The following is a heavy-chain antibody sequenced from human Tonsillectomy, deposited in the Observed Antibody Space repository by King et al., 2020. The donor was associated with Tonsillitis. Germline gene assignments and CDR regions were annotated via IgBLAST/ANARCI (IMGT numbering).Heavy chain of an antibody. CDR1: GFTFSSYS. J-gene: IGHJ6*03. CDR3: AKIAAAGIYYYYMDV. V-gene: IGHV3-21*01. CDR2: ISSTSSYI. Sequence: EQLVQSGGGLVKPGGSLRLSCAALGFTFSSYSMNWVRQAPGKGLEWVSSISSTSSYIYYADSVKGRFTISRDNAKNSLYLQMNSLRAEDTAVYYCAKIAAAGIYYYYMDVWGKGTTVTVSS. D-gene: IGHD6-13*01.